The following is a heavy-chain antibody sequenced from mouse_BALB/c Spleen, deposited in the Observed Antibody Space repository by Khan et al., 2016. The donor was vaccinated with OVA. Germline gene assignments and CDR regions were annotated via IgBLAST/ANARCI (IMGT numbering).Heavy chain of an antibody. Sequence: QVQLQQSGAELVRPGVSLKISCKGSGYTFTDYAMHWVKQSHAKSLEWIGVISSYSGVPDYNQKFKGKATMTVDRSSSTANMELARLTSEDSAIYYCARGGKFAYWGQGTLVTVSA. CDR1: GYTFTDYA. CDR2: ISSYSGVP. D-gene: IGHD1-1*02. V-gene: IGHV1S137*01. CDR3: ARGGKFAY. J-gene: IGHJ3*01.